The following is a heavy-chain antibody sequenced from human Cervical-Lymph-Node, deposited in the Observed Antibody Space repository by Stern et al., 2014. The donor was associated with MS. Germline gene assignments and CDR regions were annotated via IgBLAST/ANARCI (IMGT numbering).Heavy chain of an antibody. CDR3: ARRGSPNHGGYFFDS. CDR2: IYWDDDK. D-gene: IGHD2/OR15-2a*01. CDR1: GFSLTLTGEA. Sequence: QVTLKESGPTLVRPTQTLSLTCTFSGFSLTLTGEAVAWIRQPPGQALEXRAIIYWDDDKVYSPSLKNRIALTKDTSKHQVVFTLTNMDPMDTATYYCARRGSPNHGGYFFDSWGQGILVTVSS. V-gene: IGHV2-5*02. J-gene: IGHJ4*02.